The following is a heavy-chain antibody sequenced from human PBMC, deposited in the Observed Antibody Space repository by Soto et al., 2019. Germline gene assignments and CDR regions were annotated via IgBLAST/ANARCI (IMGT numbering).Heavy chain of an antibody. CDR1: VDSIRSYY. CDR2: IYYSGYT. J-gene: IGHJ4*02. Sequence: SETLSLTCTVSVDSIRSYYWSWIRKPPGKGLEWIGYIYYSGYTSYNPSLKSRVTISVDTSKNQLSLKLNSVTAADTAVYYCARCFSGNYPSRPEEQYYFDSWGQGTLVTVSS. CDR3: ARCFSGNYPSRPEEQYYFDS. D-gene: IGHD1-26*01. V-gene: IGHV4-59*13.